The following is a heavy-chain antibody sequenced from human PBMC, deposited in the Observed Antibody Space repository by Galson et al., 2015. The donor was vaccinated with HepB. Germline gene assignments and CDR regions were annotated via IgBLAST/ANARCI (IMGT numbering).Heavy chain of an antibody. CDR3: ARDGDATILGVVVDHWAPGWFDP. Sequence: SVKVSCKASGCTFSSHVIHWVRQAPGQSLEWMGWINPGDGNIKYSEKFQGRLTITTETSASTAYMELSSLRSEDTAVYYCARDGDATILGVVVDHWAPGWFDPWGQGTLVTVSA. CDR1: GCTFSSHV. V-gene: IGHV1-3*01. D-gene: IGHD3-3*01. J-gene: IGHJ5*02. CDR2: INPGDGNI.